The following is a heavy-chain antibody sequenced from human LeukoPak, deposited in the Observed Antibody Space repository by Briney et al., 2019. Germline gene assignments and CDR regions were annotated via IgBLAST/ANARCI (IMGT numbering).Heavy chain of an antibody. CDR1: GGSISSSSYY. D-gene: IGHD3-9*01. CDR2: IYYSGST. Sequence: SETLSLTCTVSGGSISSSSYYWGWIRQPPGQGLEWIGSIYYSGSTYYNPSLKSRVTISVDTSKNQFSLKLSSVTAADTAVYYCARSSYDILTGYCYYFDYWGQGTLVTVSS. CDR3: ARSSYDILTGYCYYFDY. J-gene: IGHJ4*02. V-gene: IGHV4-39*07.